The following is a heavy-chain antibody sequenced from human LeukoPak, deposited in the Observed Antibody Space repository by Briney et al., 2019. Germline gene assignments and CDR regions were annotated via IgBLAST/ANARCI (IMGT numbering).Heavy chain of an antibody. CDR2: IYYSGST. Sequence: LETLSLTCTVSGGSISSYYWSWIRQPPGKGLEWIGYIYYSGSTNYNPSLKSRVTISVDTSKNQFSLKLSSVTAADTAVYYCAREGVRRGADYWGQGTLVTVSS. J-gene: IGHJ4*02. D-gene: IGHD3-3*01. CDR3: AREGVRRGADY. V-gene: IGHV4-59*01. CDR1: GGSISSYY.